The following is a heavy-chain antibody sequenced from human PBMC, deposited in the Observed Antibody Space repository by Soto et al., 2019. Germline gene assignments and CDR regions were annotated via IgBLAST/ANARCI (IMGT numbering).Heavy chain of an antibody. Sequence: VQLVESGGGLVQPGGSLRLSCAGSGFTLSDHYIDWVRQAPGKGLEWVGRSRDKAQGYSTAYAASVKGRFTTSRDESKNSVYLQMNSLKTEDTAVYYCARDLCPLGSGSPCPTFGMDLWGQGTTVAVSS. CDR2: SRDKAQGYST. CDR3: ARDLCPLGSGSPCPTFGMDL. CDR1: GFTLSDHY. J-gene: IGHJ6*02. V-gene: IGHV3-72*01. D-gene: IGHD3-10*01.